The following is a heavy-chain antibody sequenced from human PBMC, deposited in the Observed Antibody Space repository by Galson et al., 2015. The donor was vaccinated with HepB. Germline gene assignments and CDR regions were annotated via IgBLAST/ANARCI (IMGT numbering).Heavy chain of an antibody. CDR3: ARGSAYYDFWSDNNWFDP. J-gene: IGHJ5*02. CDR1: GFTFSDYY. Sequence: SLRLPCAASGFTFSDYYMSWIRQAPGKGLKWVSYISSSGSTIYYADSVKGRFTISRDNAKNSLYLQMNSLRAEDTAVYYCARGSAYYDFWSDNNWFDPWGREPWSPSPQ. D-gene: IGHD3-3*01. V-gene: IGHV3-11*01. CDR2: ISSSGSTI.